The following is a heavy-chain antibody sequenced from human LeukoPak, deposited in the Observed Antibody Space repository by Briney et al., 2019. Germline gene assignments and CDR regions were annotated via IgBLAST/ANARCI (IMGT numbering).Heavy chain of an antibody. Sequence: KSSETLSPTCTVSGGSISSYYWSWIRQPPGKGLEWIGYIYYGGSSNYNPSLKSRVTISVDTSKNQFSLKLSSVTAADTAVYYCARVQQYYFDYWGQGTLVTVSS. J-gene: IGHJ4*02. CDR3: ARVQQYYFDY. V-gene: IGHV4-59*01. D-gene: IGHD4-11*01. CDR2: IYYGGSS. CDR1: GGSISSYY.